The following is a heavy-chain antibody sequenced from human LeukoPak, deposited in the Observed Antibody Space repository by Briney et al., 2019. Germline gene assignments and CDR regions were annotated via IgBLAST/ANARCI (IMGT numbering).Heavy chain of an antibody. J-gene: IGHJ3*02. CDR3: ARERMSGSRDAFDI. CDR1: GYTFTSYA. V-gene: IGHV7-4-1*02. D-gene: IGHD1-26*01. CDR2: INTNTGNP. Sequence: ASVKVSCKASGYTFTSYAMNWVRQAPGQGLEWMGWINTNTGNPTYAQGFTGRFVFSLDTSVSTAYLQISSLKAEATAVYYCARERMSGSRDAFDIWGQGTMVTVSS.